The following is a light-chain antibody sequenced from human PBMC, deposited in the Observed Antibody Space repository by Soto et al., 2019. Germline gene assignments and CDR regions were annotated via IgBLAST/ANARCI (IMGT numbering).Light chain of an antibody. CDR3: QQYGSSGT. Sequence: ETVLTQSPGTLSLSPGERVTLSCRTSQSVNSNYLAWYQQKPGQAPRLLIYGASNRATGIPDRFSGSRSGTDFTLTISRLEPEDFAVYYCQQYGSSGTFGQGTKVDIK. CDR2: GAS. J-gene: IGKJ1*01. CDR1: QSVNSNY. V-gene: IGKV3-20*01.